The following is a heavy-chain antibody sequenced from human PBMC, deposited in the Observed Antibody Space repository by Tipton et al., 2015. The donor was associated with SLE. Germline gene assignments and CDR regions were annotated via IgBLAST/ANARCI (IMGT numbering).Heavy chain of an antibody. V-gene: IGHV1-69*01. CDR2: IIPSFGAA. CDR3: ARDPNPTMVQGVIAYYYYGMDV. Sequence: QLVQSGAEVKKPGSSVKVSCKASGGTFSNFAISWVRQAPGQGLEWMGGIIPSFGAANYAQKFQDRVTITADESTSTAYMEMSSLRSDDTAVYYCARDPNPTMVQGVIAYYYYGMDVWGQGTTVTVSS. J-gene: IGHJ6*02. CDR1: GGTFSNFA. D-gene: IGHD3-10*01.